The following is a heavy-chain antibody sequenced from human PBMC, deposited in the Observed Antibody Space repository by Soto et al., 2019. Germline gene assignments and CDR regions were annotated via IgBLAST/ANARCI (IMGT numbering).Heavy chain of an antibody. D-gene: IGHD6-13*01. Sequence: QVQLVESGGGVVQPGRSLRLSCAASGFTFSSYAMHWVRQAPGKGLEWVAVISYDGSNKYYADSVKGRFTISRDNSKNTLYLQMNSLRAEEPAVYYCAKGRDARIAAEGPNAFDIGAKGQWSPSLQ. V-gene: IGHV3-30-3*01. CDR3: AKGRDARIAAEGPNAFDI. CDR2: ISYDGSNK. J-gene: IGHJ3*02. CDR1: GFTFSSYA.